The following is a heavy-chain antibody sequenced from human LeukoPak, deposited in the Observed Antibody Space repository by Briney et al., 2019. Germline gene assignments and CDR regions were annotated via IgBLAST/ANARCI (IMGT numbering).Heavy chain of an antibody. Sequence: SETLSLTCTVSGGSIRSYYWSWIRQPPGKGLEWIGYIYYSGNTYNNPSLKSRISISVDTSKNQFSLKLSSVTAADTAVYYCARVSCSGGSCYLDYWGQGTLVTVSS. D-gene: IGHD2-15*01. CDR2: IYYSGNT. CDR1: GGSIRSYY. V-gene: IGHV4-59*12. CDR3: ARVSCSGGSCYLDY. J-gene: IGHJ4*02.